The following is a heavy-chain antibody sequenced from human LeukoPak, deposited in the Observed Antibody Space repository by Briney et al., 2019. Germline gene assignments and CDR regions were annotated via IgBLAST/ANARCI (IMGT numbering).Heavy chain of an antibody. CDR3: AKDVWWSVS. D-gene: IGHD2-8*02. Sequence: EGSLRLSCVASGFTFSNHAMTWVRQAPGKGLEWVSAISADAVDTFYAPSVKGRFTISRDNSKNTLYLQINSLRAEDTAMYYCAKDVWWSVSWGQGTLVTVSS. CDR2: ISADAVDT. J-gene: IGHJ5*02. V-gene: IGHV3-23*01. CDR1: GFTFSNHA.